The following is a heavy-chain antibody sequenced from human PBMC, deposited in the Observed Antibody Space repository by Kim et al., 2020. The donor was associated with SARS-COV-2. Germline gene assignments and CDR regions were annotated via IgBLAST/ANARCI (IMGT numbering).Heavy chain of an antibody. V-gene: IGHV3-7*03. Sequence: SQKDYVKSLEGRFTISKDTAKNSLTLQMNSLRVADTAMYFCMRGGGRSADSWGQGTLVTVSS. CDR3: MRGGGRSADS. CDR2: SQK. D-gene: IGHD6-19*01. J-gene: IGHJ4*02.